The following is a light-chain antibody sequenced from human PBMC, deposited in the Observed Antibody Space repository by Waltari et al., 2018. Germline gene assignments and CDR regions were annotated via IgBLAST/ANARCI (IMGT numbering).Light chain of an antibody. CDR2: GIS. CDR1: SSDVGSYNL. J-gene: IGLJ2*01. V-gene: IGLV2-23*02. Sequence: QSALTQPASVSGSPGQSITISCTGTSSDVGSYNLVSWYQQHPGKAPKLMMYGISNRPSGFSNRLSGSKSGNTASLTISGLQAEDGADYYCCSYAGSSTFNVVFGGGTKLTVL. CDR3: CSYAGSSTFNVV.